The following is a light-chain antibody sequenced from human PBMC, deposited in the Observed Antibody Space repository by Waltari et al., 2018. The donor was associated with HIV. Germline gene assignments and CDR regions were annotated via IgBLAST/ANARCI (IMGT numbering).Light chain of an antibody. J-gene: IGLJ3*02. V-gene: IGLV1-40*01. CDR2: GNS. Sequence: QSVLTQPPSVSGAPGQRVTIPCTGSSSHIGAGYDVPWYQQLPGTAPKLLIYGNSNRPSGVPDRFSGSKSGTSASLAITGLQAEDEADYYCQSYDSSLSGWVFGGGTKLTVL. CDR1: SSHIGAGYD. CDR3: QSYDSSLSGWV.